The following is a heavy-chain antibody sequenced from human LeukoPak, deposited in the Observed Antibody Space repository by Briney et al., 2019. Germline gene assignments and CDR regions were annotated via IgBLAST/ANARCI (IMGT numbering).Heavy chain of an antibody. V-gene: IGHV3-30-3*01. CDR2: ISYDGSNK. CDR3: ARDRQPYSSSSKDAFDI. Sequence: PGRSLRLSCAASGFTFSSYAMHWVRQAPGKGLEWVAVISYDGSNKYYADSVKGRFTISRDNSKNTLYLQMNSLRAEDTAVYYCARDRQPYSSSSKDAFDIWGQGTMVTVSS. CDR1: GFTFSSYA. D-gene: IGHD6-6*01. J-gene: IGHJ3*02.